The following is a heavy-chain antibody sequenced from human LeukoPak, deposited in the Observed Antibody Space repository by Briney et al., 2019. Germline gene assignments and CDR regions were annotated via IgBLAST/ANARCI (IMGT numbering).Heavy chain of an antibody. D-gene: IGHD6-19*01. CDR2: IKPDGSAA. Sequence: GGSLRLSCTASGFTFSMSWMSWVRQAPGKGLVWLASIKPDGSAAIYVDSMKGRFTISRDNAKNSLYLQMNSLTVEDTAVYYCATHSDWRFDFWGQGTLVTVSS. V-gene: IGHV3-7*01. J-gene: IGHJ4*02. CDR1: GFTFSMSW. CDR3: ATHSDWRFDF.